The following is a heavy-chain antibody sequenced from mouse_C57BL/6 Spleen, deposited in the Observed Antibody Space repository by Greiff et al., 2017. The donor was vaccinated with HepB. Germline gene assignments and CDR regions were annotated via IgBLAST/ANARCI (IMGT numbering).Heavy chain of an antibody. V-gene: IGHV5-17*01. CDR1: GFTFSDYG. Sequence: DVQLVESGGGLVKPGGSLKLSCAASGFTFSDYGMHWVRQAPGKGLEWVAYISSGSSTIYYADTVKGRFTISRDNAKNTLFLQMTSLGSEDTAMYYCARTRRHYFDFWGQGTTLTVSS. CDR3: ARTRRHYFDF. J-gene: IGHJ2*01. CDR2: ISSGSSTI.